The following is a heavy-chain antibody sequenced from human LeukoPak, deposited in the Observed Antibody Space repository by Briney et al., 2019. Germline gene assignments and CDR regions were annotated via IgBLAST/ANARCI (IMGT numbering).Heavy chain of an antibody. CDR3: ARFTVAAFDY. J-gene: IGHJ4*02. Sequence: SETLSLTCTVSRVSINSYYWSWIRQPPGKGLEWIGYIYYSGSTNYNPSLTSRVTMSVDTSKNQFSLKLSSVSAADTAVYFCARFTVAAFDYWGQGTLVTVSS. V-gene: IGHV4-59*01. CDR1: RVSINSYY. D-gene: IGHD4-23*01. CDR2: IYYSGST.